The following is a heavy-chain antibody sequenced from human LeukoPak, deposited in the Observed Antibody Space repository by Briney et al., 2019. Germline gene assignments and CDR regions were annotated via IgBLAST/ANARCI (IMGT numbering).Heavy chain of an antibody. CDR1: GFTFSSYA. Sequence: GGSLRLSCAASGFTFSSYAMHWVRQAPGKGLEWVAVISYDGSNKYYADSVKGRFTISRDNSKNTLYLQMNSLRAEDTAVYYCARDSHSGYDYFDYRGQGTLVTVSS. V-gene: IGHV3-30-3*01. J-gene: IGHJ4*02. D-gene: IGHD5-12*01. CDR3: ARDSHSGYDYFDY. CDR2: ISYDGSNK.